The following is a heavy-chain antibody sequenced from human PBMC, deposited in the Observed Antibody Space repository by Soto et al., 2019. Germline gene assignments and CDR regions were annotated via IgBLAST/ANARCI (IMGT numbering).Heavy chain of an antibody. CDR1: GFTFSNYW. V-gene: IGHV3-11*01. D-gene: IGHD3-16*01. CDR2: ISSSGSTI. J-gene: IGHJ3*02. Sequence: GGSLRLSCVGSGFTFSNYWMHWVRQAPGKGLEWVSRISSSGSTIYYADSVKGRFTISRDNAKNSLYLQMNSLRAEDTAVYYCARDTRYYDYIWGSPPAPRDAFDIWGQGTMVTVSS. CDR3: ARDTRYYDYIWGSPPAPRDAFDI.